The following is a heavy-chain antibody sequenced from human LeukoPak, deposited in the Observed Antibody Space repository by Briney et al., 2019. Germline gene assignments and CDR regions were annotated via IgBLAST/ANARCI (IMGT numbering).Heavy chain of an antibody. D-gene: IGHD1-7*01. V-gene: IGHV4-39*01. CDR3: ASSPLTGTTNDAFDI. CDR1: GGSISSSSYY. CDR2: IYYSGST. J-gene: IGHJ3*02. Sequence: SETLSLTCTVSGGSISSSSYYWGWIRQPPGRGLEWIGSIYYSGSTYYNPSLKSRVTISVDTSKNQFSLKLSSVTAADTAVYYCASSPLTGTTNDAFDIWGQGTMVTVSS.